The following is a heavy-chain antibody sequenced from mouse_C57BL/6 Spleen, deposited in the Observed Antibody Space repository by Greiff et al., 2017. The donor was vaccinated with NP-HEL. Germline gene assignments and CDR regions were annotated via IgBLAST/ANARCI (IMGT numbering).Heavy chain of an antibody. CDR1: GYAFSSSW. D-gene: IGHD2-1*01. Sequence: QVQLKESGPELVKPGASVKISCKASGYAFSSSWMNWVKQRPGKGLEWIGRIYPGDGDTNYNGKFKGKATLTADKSSSTAYMQLSSLTSEDSAVYCCAREGNPAWFAYWGQGTLVTVSA. V-gene: IGHV1-82*01. CDR3: AREGNPAWFAY. J-gene: IGHJ3*01. CDR2: IYPGDGDT.